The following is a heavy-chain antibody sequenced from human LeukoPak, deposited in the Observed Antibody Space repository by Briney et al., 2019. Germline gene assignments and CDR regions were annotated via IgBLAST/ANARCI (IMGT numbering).Heavy chain of an antibody. Sequence: ASVKVSCKASGYTFTSYDINWVRQATGQGLEWMGWMNPNGGNTGYAQKFQGRVTMTRNTSISTAYMELSSLRSEDTAVYYCARGTVRYCSSTSCYNSHNWFDPWGQGTLVTVSS. J-gene: IGHJ5*02. CDR3: ARGTVRYCSSTSCYNSHNWFDP. D-gene: IGHD2-2*02. CDR2: MNPNGGNT. CDR1: GYTFTSYD. V-gene: IGHV1-8*01.